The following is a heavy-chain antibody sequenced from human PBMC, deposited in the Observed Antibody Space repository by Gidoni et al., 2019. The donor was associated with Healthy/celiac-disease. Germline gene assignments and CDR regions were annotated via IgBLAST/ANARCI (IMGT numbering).Heavy chain of an antibody. CDR1: GFTFDAYT. D-gene: IGHD2-15*01. CDR2: ISWDGGST. CDR3: AKLESSSLMDV. V-gene: IGHV3-43*01. J-gene: IGHJ6*02. Sequence: EVQLVESGGVVVQPGVSLRLSCAASGFTFDAYTMHWVRQAPGKGLEWVSLISWDGGSTYYADSVKGRFTISRDNSKNSLYLQMNSLRTEDTALYYCAKLESSSLMDVWGQGTTVTVSS.